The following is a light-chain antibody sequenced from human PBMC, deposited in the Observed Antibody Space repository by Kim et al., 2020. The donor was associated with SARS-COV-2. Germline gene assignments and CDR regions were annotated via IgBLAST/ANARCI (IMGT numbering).Light chain of an antibody. Sequence: SYELTQPPSVSVAPGKTARITCGGNNIGSKSVHWYQQKPRQAPVLVIYYDIDRPSGIPVRFSGSNSVNTATLTISRVEAGAVPDFFCPLWDRITDLVVFG. CDR3: PLWDRITDLVV. CDR1: NIGSKS. CDR2: YDI. J-gene: IGLJ2*01. V-gene: IGLV3-21*04.